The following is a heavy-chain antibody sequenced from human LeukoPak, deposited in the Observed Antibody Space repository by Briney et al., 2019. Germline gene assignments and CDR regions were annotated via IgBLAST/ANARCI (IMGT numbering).Heavy chain of an antibody. J-gene: IGHJ6*03. CDR1: GGSFSGYY. V-gene: IGHV4-34*01. CDR2: INHSGST. Sequence: KSSETLSLTCAVYGGSFSGYYWGWIRQPPGKGLEWIGEINHSGSTNYNPSLKSRVTISVDTSKNQFSLKLSSVTAADTAVYYCARGARRYIAAAGTWYYYYYMDVWGKGTTVTVSS. CDR3: ARGARRYIAAAGTWYYYYYMDV. D-gene: IGHD6-13*01.